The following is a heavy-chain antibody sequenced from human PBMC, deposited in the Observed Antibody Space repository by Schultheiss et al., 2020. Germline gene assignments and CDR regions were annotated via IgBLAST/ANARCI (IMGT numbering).Heavy chain of an antibody. V-gene: IGHV4-59*08. D-gene: IGHD3-3*01. CDR1: GGSINSYY. Sequence: SQTLSLTCTVSGGSINSYYWSWIRQPPGKGLEWIGYIYYSGDTNYNPSLKSRVTISVDTSRNQFSLKLSSVTAADTAVYYCARHSDFWSGHFDYWGHGTLVTVSS. J-gene: IGHJ4*01. CDR3: ARHSDFWSGHFDY. CDR2: IYYSGDT.